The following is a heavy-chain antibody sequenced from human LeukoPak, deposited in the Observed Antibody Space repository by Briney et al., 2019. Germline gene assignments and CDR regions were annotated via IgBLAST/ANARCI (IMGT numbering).Heavy chain of an antibody. D-gene: IGHD1-14*01. CDR3: AKRYHGYYFDF. J-gene: IGHJ4*02. CDR1: GFTFSSYA. CDR2: ISGSGGST. Sequence: GGSLRLSCAASGFTFSSYAMSWVRQAPGKGVEWVSAISGSGGSTYYADSVKGRFTIYRDNSKNTLYLQMNSLRAEHTAVYYCAKRYHGYYFDFCGQGTLLTVSS. V-gene: IGHV3-23*01.